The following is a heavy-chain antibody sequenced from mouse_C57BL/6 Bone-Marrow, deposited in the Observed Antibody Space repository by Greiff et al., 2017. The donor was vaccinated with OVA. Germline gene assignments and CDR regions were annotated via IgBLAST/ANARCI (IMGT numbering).Heavy chain of an antibody. D-gene: IGHD2-4*01. CDR3: ARYDYPYAMDD. V-gene: IGHV1-26*01. CDR2: INPNNGGT. J-gene: IGHJ4*01. Sequence: VQLQQSGPELVKPGASVKISCKASGYTFTDYYMNWVKQSHGKSLEWIGDINPNNGGTSYNQKFKGKATLTVDKSSSTAYMELRSLKSEDSAVYYCARYDYPYAMDDWGQGTSVTVSS. CDR1: GYTFTDYY.